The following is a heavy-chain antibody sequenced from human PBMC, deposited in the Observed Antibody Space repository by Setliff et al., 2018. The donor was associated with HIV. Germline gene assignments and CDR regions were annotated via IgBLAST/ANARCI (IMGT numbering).Heavy chain of an antibody. Sequence: ASVKVSCKASGYTFTNYYMQWVRQAPGQGLEWMGRINPNSGGTNYAQKFQGRVTMTRGTSISSAYTELSRLKSADTAVYYCATKVYCTNGVCLDAFDLWGQGTMVTVSS. CDR3: ATKVYCTNGVCLDAFDL. CDR1: GYTFTNYY. D-gene: IGHD2-8*01. CDR2: INPNSGGT. J-gene: IGHJ3*01. V-gene: IGHV1-2*06.